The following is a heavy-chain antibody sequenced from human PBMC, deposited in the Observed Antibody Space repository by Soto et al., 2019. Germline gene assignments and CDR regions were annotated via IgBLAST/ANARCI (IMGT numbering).Heavy chain of an antibody. CDR2: VYHTGGT. CDR3: AREIVTAGGNNYFDP. Sequence: QVQLQESGPRLVKPSGSLSLTCGVSGGTVARSHWWSWVRQSPSRGLEWIGNVYHTGGTNFNPSPQSPVTFSVDKSNNQFSLRLTSLTAADTAVYFCAREIVTAGGNNYFDPWGPGTLVTVSS. D-gene: IGHD2-21*02. CDR1: GGTVARSHW. V-gene: IGHV4-4*02. J-gene: IGHJ5*02.